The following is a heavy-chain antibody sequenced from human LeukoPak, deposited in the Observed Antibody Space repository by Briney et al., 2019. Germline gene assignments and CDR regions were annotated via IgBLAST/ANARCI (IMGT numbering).Heavy chain of an antibody. V-gene: IGHV3-74*01. Sequence: GGSLRLSCAASGFTFSDYWIYWVRQAPGKGLGWVSRIKPDGTYTNYADSVKGRFTISRDNSKNTLYVQMNSLRVEDTAVYYCAKSFTTVTPETFDYWGQGTLVTVSS. CDR2: IKPDGTYT. CDR3: AKSFTTVTPETFDY. CDR1: GFTFSDYW. D-gene: IGHD4-17*01. J-gene: IGHJ4*02.